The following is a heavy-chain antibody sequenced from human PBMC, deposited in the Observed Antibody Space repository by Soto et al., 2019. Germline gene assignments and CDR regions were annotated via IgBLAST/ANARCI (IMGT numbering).Heavy chain of an antibody. V-gene: IGHV3-53*01. CDR1: GFTVSSNY. CDR3: ARDRRITIFGVVITYGMDV. D-gene: IGHD3-3*01. Sequence: GGSLRLSCAASGFTVSSNYMSWVRQAPGKGLEWVSVIYSGGSTYYADSVKGRFTISRDNSKNTLYLQMNSLRAEDTAVYYCARDRRITIFGVVITYGMDVWGQGTTVTVSS. J-gene: IGHJ6*02. CDR2: IYSGGST.